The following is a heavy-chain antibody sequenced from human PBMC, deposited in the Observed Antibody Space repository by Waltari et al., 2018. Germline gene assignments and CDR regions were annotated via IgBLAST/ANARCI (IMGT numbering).Heavy chain of an antibody. CDR3: ARDLVGKDDF. CDR1: GFTFGNNW. V-gene: IGHV3-74*01. J-gene: IGHJ4*02. Sequence: EVQLVESGGGLVQPGGSLRLSCAASGFTFGNNWLHWVRQAPGKGLVWVARIDPGGRTINHADSVRSRFTISRDDAKDTLYLQMDSLRPEDTAVYHCARDLVGKDDFWGQGTLVIVSS. D-gene: IGHD2-8*02. CDR2: IDPGGRTI.